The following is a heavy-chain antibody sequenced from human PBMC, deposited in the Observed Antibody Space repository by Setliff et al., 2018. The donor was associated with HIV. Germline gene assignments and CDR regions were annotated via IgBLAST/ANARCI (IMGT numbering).Heavy chain of an antibody. Sequence: PSETLSLTCAVYGGSFSAYYWSWIRQSPGKGLEWIGEIYFSGSTHYNPSLQSRVTISVDKSKSQFSLKLNSVTAADTAVYYCGGNGYYSIDYWGQGTLVTVS. CDR1: GGSFSAYY. V-gene: IGHV4-34*01. CDR3: GGNGYYSIDY. D-gene: IGHD3-22*01. CDR2: IYFSGST. J-gene: IGHJ4*02.